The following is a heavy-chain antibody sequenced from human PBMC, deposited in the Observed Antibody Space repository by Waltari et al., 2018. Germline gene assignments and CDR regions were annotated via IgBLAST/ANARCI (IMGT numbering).Heavy chain of an antibody. CDR3: AKVAYCGGDCYYFDY. Sequence: QVQLVESGGGVVQPGGSLNLSCPASDSPLLPFGTHWVRQAPGKGLEWVAFIRYDGSNKYYADSVKGRFTISRDNSKNTLYLQMNSLRAEDTAVYYCAKVAYCGGDCYYFDYWGQGTLVTVSS. CDR2: IRYDGSNK. J-gene: IGHJ4*02. V-gene: IGHV3-30*02. CDR1: DSPLLPFG. D-gene: IGHD2-21*01.